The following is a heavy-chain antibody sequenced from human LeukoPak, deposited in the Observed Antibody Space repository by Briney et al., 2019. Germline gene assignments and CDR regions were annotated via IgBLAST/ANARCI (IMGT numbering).Heavy chain of an antibody. Sequence: PGRSLRLSCAASGFTFSSYSMNWVRQAPGKGLEWVSYISSSSSTIYYADSVKGRFTISRDNAKNSLYLQMNSLRAEDTAVYYCARDKKYSGSISYWYFDLWGRGTLVTVSS. CDR1: GFTFSSYS. CDR3: ARDKKYSGSISYWYFDL. D-gene: IGHD1-26*01. CDR2: ISSSSSTI. V-gene: IGHV3-48*01. J-gene: IGHJ2*01.